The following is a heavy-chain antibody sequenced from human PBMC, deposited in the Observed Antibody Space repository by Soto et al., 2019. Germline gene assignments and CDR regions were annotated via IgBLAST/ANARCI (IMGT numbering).Heavy chain of an antibody. D-gene: IGHD2-2*01. CDR1: GGSISSGGYY. V-gene: IGHV4-31*03. Sequence: SETLSLTCTVSGGSISSGGYYWSWIRQHPGKGLEWIGYIYYSGSTYYNPSLKSRVTISVDTSRNQFPLKLSSVTAADTAVYYCARGHSHPAAHYYYYYMDVWGKGTTVTVSS. CDR2: IYYSGST. CDR3: ARGHSHPAAHYYYYYMDV. J-gene: IGHJ6*03.